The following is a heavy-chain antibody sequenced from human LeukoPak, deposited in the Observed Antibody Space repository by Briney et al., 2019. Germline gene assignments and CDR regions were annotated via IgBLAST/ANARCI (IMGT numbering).Heavy chain of an antibody. V-gene: IGHV3-72*01. CDR2: TRNKANSYIT. CDR1: GFTFSDHF. J-gene: IGHJ4*02. Sequence: GGSLRLSCAASGFTFSDHFLDWVRQAPGKGLEWVGRTRNKANSYITEYAASVKGRFTISRDDSKNSLYLQMSSLKTDDTAIYYCASMRGTFGYWGQGTLVTVSS. CDR3: ASMRGTFGY. D-gene: IGHD1-26*01.